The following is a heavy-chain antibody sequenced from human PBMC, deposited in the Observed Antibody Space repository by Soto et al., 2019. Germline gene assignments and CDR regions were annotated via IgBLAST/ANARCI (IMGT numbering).Heavy chain of an antibody. CDR1: GFAFSRCA. D-gene: IGHD3-16*01. V-gene: IGHV3-23*01. J-gene: IGHJ4*02. CDR3: AKRGGVSGWGDFAS. Sequence: EVQLLESGGGLVQPGGSLRLSCAASGFAFSRCAMNWVRQAPVKGLEWVSTISHSDHSTYYAESVECRITLSRDDFENKVNLQMNGLRAEDTGIYYCAKRGGVSGWGDFASWGQGIVVTVCS. CDR2: ISHSDHST.